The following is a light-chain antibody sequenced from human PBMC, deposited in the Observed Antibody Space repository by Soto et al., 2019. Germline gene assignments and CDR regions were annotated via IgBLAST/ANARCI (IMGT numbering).Light chain of an antibody. CDR2: DVS. CDR1: QTITTW. Sequence: DIQMTQSPSTLSASVGDRVTITCRASQTITTWLAWYQQKPGKAPKLLIYDVSNLESGVPSRFSGSGSGTEFTLTISSLQPDDVATYYCQQYGTFWTFGQGTKVEIK. V-gene: IGKV1-5*01. CDR3: QQYGTFWT. J-gene: IGKJ1*01.